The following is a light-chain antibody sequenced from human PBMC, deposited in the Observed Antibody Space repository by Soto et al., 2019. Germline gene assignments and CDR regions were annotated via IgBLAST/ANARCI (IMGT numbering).Light chain of an antibody. Sequence: IGLTQSPCTLSLSPGDRATLSCRASQRVSARYLAWYHQKPGQAPRLLIYGASSRATGNPVRFSGSGSGTEFTLTISSLQSEDFAVYYCQQYNNWPLTFGQGTRLEIK. V-gene: IGKV3-15*01. CDR3: QQYNNWPLT. CDR1: QRVSARY. J-gene: IGKJ5*01. CDR2: GAS.